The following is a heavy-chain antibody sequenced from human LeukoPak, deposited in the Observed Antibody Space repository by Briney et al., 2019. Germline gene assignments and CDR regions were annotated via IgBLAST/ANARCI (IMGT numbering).Heavy chain of an antibody. J-gene: IGHJ6*03. CDR3: ARGLNYYYYYYMDV. Sequence: SETLSLTCAVYGGSFSGYYWSWIRQPPGKGLEWIGEINHSGSTNYNPSLKSRVTISVDTSKNQSSLKLSSVTAADTAVYYCARGLNYYYYYYMDVWGKGTTVTVSS. CDR2: INHSGST. CDR1: GGSFSGYY. V-gene: IGHV4-34*01.